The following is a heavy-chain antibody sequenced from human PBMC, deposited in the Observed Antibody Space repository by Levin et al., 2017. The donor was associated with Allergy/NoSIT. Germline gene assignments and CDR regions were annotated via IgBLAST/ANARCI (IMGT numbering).Heavy chain of an antibody. J-gene: IGHJ4*02. D-gene: IGHD4-17*01. CDR1: GFTFTNYV. CDR3: AIEEGPYGY. CDR2: ISESGGDI. Sequence: SGGSLRLSCAGSGFTFTNYVMQWVRQAPGKGLEWVSSISESGGDIYYADSVKGRFTISRDNSKGTLYLQMSSLRAEDTAIYYCAIEEGPYGYWGQGTLVTVSS. V-gene: IGHV3-23*01.